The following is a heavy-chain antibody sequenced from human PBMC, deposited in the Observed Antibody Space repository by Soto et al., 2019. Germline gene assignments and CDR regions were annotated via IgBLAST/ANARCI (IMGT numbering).Heavy chain of an antibody. J-gene: IGHJ4*02. D-gene: IGHD1-26*01. V-gene: IGHV3-15*01. CDR1: GFTFISAW. Sequence: PGGSLRLSCAASGFTFISAWMTWVRQAPGKGLEWVGRIKSKTDGGTTDYATPVKGRFTISRDDSKNTLYLQMDSLKTEDTAVYYCSKDLPWSYGALGYWGQGTLVTVSS. CDR2: IKSKTDGGTT. CDR3: SKDLPWSYGALGY.